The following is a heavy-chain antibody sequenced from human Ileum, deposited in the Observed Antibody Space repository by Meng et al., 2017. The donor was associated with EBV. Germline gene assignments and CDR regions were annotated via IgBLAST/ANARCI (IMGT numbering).Heavy chain of an antibody. CDR3: VHRWGGNGWGPFDY. J-gene: IGHJ4*02. CDR2: IYWDDDK. D-gene: IGHD6-19*01. CDR1: GFSLRTNGVG. Sequence: INLKESGPPPVKPTPTLPLACTFSGFSLRTNGVGVGRIRQPPGKALEWLALIYWDDDKRYRPSLPNRLTIPQDTSKNPVVFTVTNMDPVDTAQYYCVHRWGGNGWGPFDYWGQGTLVTVSS. V-gene: IGHV2-5*02.